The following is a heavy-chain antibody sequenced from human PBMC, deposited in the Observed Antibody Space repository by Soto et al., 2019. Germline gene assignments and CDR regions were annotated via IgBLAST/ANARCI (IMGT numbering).Heavy chain of an antibody. V-gene: IGHV3-23*01. CDR1: GFTFSNYA. J-gene: IGHJ4*01. CDR3: AKDRAIFGVVDN. Sequence: PGGSLRLSCAASGFTFSNYAMSWVRQAPGKGLEWVSSISGNGQNTYYADSVKGRFTISRDISKNTLYLQMNSLRAEDTALYYCAKDRAIFGVVDNWGQGTLVTVSS. CDR2: ISGNGQNT. D-gene: IGHD3-3*01.